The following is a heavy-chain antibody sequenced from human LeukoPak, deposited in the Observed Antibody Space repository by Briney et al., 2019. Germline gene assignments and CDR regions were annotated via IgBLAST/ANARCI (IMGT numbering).Heavy chain of an antibody. CDR3: ARGKVSSGYYYYFDY. J-gene: IGHJ4*02. Sequence: PSQTLSLTCTVSSGSISSYYWSWIRQPPGKGLEWIGYIYYSGSTNYNPSLKSRVTISVDTSKNQFSLKLSSVTAADTAVYYCARGKVSSGYYYYFDYWGQGTLVTVSS. D-gene: IGHD3-22*01. V-gene: IGHV4-59*01. CDR1: SGSISSYY. CDR2: IYYSGST.